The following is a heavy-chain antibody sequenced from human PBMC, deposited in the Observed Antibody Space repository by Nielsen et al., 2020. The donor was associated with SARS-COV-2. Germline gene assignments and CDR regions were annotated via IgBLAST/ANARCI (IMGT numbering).Heavy chain of an antibody. CDR2: INSDGSST. Sequence: GESLKISCAASGFTFSSYWMHWVRQAPGKGLVWVSRINSDGSSTSYADSVKGRFTISRDNAKNTLYLQMNSLGAEDTAVYYCARAPPPYYYDSSATDYWGQGTLVTVSS. CDR1: GFTFSSYW. J-gene: IGHJ4*02. D-gene: IGHD3-22*01. V-gene: IGHV3-74*01. CDR3: ARAPPPYYYDSSATDY.